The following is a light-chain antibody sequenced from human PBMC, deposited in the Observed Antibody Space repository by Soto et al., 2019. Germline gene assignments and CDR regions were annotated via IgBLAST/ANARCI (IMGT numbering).Light chain of an antibody. CDR2: GAS. CDR3: QPYNNWPPWT. CDR1: QSVSSN. Sequence: EIVMTQSPATLSVSPGERATLSCRASQSVSSNLAWYQQKPGQAPRLLIYGASTRATGIPARFSGSGSGTECTLTISRLPSEDFAVYYCQPYNNWPPWTFGQGTTVDIK. J-gene: IGKJ1*01. V-gene: IGKV3-15*01.